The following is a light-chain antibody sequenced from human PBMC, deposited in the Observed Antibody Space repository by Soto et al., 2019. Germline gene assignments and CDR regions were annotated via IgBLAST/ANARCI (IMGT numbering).Light chain of an antibody. J-gene: IGLJ2*01. CDR2: HTS. V-gene: IGLV7-46*01. CDR3: LLLYSNTGV. CDR1: SGAVTSGHY. Sequence: QAVVTQEPSLTVSPGETVTLTCGSSSGAVTSGHYSYWFQQKPGQAPRALIYHTSNKHSWTPARFSGSLYGGKAALTLSGAQPEDEAEYYCLLLYSNTGVFGGGTKLTVL.